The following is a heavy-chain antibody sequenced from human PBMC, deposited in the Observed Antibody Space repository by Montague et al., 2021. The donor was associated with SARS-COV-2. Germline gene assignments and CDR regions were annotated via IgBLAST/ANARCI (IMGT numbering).Heavy chain of an antibody. V-gene: IGHV3-49*04. CDR2: IRSKAYGGTT. D-gene: IGHD3-16*01. CDR3: TGGLYYFDY. J-gene: IGHJ4*02. CDR1: GFTFGDSA. Sequence: SLRLSCAASGFTFGDSAMSWVRRAPGKGLEWVGFIRSKAYGGTTEYAASVKGRFTISRDDSKSIAYLQMNSLKTEDTAVYYCTGGLYYFDYWGQGTLVTVSS.